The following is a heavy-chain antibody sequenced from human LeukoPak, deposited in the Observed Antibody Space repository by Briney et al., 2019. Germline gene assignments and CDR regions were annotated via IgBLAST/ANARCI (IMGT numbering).Heavy chain of an antibody. CDR1: GGSISGSSYY. J-gene: IGHJ6*03. V-gene: IGHV4-39*07. D-gene: IGHD2-2*01. CDR2: IYYSGST. Sequence: SETLSLTCTVSGGSISGSSYYWGWIRQPPGKGLEWIGSIYYSGSTYYNPSLKSRVTISVDTSKNQFSLKLSSVTAADTAVYYCARDAGPFSGLPAADMDVWGKGTTVTVSS. CDR3: ARDAGPFSGLPAADMDV.